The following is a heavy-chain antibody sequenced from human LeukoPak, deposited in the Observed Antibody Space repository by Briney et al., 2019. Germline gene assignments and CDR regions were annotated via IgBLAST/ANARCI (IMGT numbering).Heavy chain of an antibody. CDR2: VYYSGNI. CDR1: GGSIRSSTYY. V-gene: IGHV4-39*01. Sequence: SETLSLTCTVSGGSIRSSTYYWGWIRQPPGKGLEWIGNVYYSGNIYCNPSLKSRVTISVDSSKNQFSLKLTSVTAADTAIYYCATRSYFYHYMDVWGKETTVTVSS. J-gene: IGHJ6*03. CDR3: ATRSYFYHYMDV.